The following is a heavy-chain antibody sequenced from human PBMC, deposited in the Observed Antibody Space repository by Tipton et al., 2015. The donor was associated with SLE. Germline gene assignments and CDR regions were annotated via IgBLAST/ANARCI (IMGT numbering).Heavy chain of an antibody. CDR3: ARGRDGYCSGGNCYLLGPFDI. CDR1: GVSISTSRYY. D-gene: IGHD2-15*01. CDR2: LYAGGST. V-gene: IGHV4-39*02. J-gene: IGHJ3*02. Sequence: TLSLTCSVSGVSISTSRYYWGWIRQSPGRGLEWVGSLYAGGSTNFHPSLKSRASISADAYKNHFSLKLNSVTAADTAVYYCARGRDGYCSGGNCYLLGPFDIWGQGTMVTVSS.